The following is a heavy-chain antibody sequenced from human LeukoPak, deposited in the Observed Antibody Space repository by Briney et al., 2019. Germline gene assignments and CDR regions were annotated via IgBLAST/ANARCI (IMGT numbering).Heavy chain of an antibody. Sequence: GGSLRLSCAASGFTFASYSMNWVRQAPGKGLEHVSAISGDGGTTSYAQSLKGKCTISRDNSKKMAYLQLGGLKTEDMAVYYCARGDTSLGGAFDIWGQGTMVTVSP. J-gene: IGHJ3*02. CDR3: ARGDTSLGGAFDI. CDR2: ISGDGGTT. CDR1: GFTFASYS. D-gene: IGHD3-16*01. V-gene: IGHV3-64*01.